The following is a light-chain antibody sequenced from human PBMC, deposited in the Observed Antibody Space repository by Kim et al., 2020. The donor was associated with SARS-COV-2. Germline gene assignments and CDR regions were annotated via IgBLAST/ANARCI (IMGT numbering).Light chain of an antibody. CDR3: MQALQTPLT. CDR1: QSLLNRTGYDY. J-gene: IGKJ1*01. Sequence: PASIACRSSQSLLNRTGYDYVDWYLQKPGQSPQLLIYLGSNRASGVPDRVSGSGSGTDFTLKISRVEAEDVGVYYCMQALQTPLTFGQGTKVDIK. V-gene: IGKV2-28*01. CDR2: LGS.